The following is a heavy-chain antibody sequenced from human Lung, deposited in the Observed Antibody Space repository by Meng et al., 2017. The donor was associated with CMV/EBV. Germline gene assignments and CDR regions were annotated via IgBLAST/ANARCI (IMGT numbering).Heavy chain of an antibody. CDR3: ACNSGDC. D-gene: IGHD3-10*01. V-gene: IGHV3-7*01. J-gene: IGHJ4*02. Sequence: GESLPLSCAASVFPFLLHWMCWVRQAPGKGLEWVANIKADGSEKYYVDSVKGRFTVSRDNAKNSLYLQMNSLRAEDTAVYYCACNSGDCWGQGTLV. CDR1: VFPFLLHW. CDR2: IKADGSEK.